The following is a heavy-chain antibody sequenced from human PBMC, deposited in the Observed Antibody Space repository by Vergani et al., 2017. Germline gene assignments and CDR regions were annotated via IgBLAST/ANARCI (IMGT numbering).Heavy chain of an antibody. J-gene: IGHJ6*02. D-gene: IGHD4-17*01. V-gene: IGHV3-33*01. CDR1: GFTFSSYG. CDR2: IWYDGSNK. Sequence: QVQLVESGGGVVQPGRSLRLSCAASGFTFSSYGMHWVRQAPGKGLEWVAVIWYDGSNKYYADSVKGRFTISRDNSKNTLYLQMNSLRAEDTAVYYCARVDYGDYALYYYGMDVWGQGTTVTVSS. CDR3: ARVDYGDYALYYYGMDV.